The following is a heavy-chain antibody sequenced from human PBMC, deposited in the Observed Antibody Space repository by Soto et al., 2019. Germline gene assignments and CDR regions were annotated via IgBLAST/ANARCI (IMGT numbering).Heavy chain of an antibody. CDR1: GVSISSGGYY. CDR3: ARAAGGMDV. CDR2: IYYSGST. Sequence: QVQLQESGPGLVKPSQTLSLTCTVSGVSISSGGYYWSWIRQHPGKGLEWIGYIYYSGSTYHNPARETRVSISDDTSKNQSALKLSSVTAADTAVYYRARAAGGMDVWGQGTTVTVSS. J-gene: IGHJ6*02. V-gene: IGHV4-31*03.